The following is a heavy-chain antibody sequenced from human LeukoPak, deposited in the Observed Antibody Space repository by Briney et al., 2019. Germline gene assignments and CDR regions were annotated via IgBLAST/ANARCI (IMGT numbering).Heavy chain of an antibody. V-gene: IGHV4-59*11. D-gene: IGHD2-2*01. CDR3: ARVSRTNLYYYYMDV. CDR1: GGSISSHY. J-gene: IGHJ6*03. CDR2: IYYSGST. Sequence: PETLSLTCTVSGGSISSHYWSWIRQPPGKGLQCIGYIYYSGSTNYNPSLKSRVTISVDTSKNQFSLKLSSVTAADTAVYYCARVSRTNLYYYYMDVWGKGTTVTVSS.